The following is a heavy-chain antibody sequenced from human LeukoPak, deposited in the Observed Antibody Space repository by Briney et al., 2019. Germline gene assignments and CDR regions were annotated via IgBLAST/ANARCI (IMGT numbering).Heavy chain of an antibody. V-gene: IGHV3-23*01. CDR3: VKDRCDRTTCPEV. J-gene: IGHJ4*02. Sequence: GGSLRLSCTASGFTFSTYAMSWIRQAPGEGLEWVSGISGSGGSTYYTDSVKGRFTISRDNSKNTLHLQMSSLRAEDTALYYCVKDRCDRTTCPEVWGQGTLVTVSS. CDR2: ISGSGGST. CDR1: GFTFSTYA. D-gene: IGHD2-2*01.